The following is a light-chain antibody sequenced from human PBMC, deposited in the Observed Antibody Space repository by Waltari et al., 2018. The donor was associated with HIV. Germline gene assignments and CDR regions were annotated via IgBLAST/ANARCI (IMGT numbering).Light chain of an antibody. V-gene: IGKV4-1*01. CDR2: WAT. J-gene: IGKJ1*01. CDR1: HTVLYSSNNKKY. Sequence: DIALIQSPDFLAVSLGERATVSCKSNHTVLYSSNNKKYLAWYQHKPGQPPKLLFYWATTRESGVPDRCGGSGSGTDFALTISSLQAEDVAVYYCQQYYSLPRTFGQGTKVEIK. CDR3: QQYYSLPRT.